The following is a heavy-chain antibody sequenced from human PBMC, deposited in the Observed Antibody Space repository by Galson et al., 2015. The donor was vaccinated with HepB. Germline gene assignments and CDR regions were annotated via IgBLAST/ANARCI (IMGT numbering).Heavy chain of an antibody. J-gene: IGHJ4*02. Sequence: SVKVSCKASGGTFSSYAISWVRQAPGQGLEWMGGIIPIFGTANYAQKFQGRVTITADKSTSTAYMELSSLRSEDTAVYYCAIITKYSSSSGGDYWGQGTLVTVSS. CDR2: IIPIFGTA. D-gene: IGHD6-13*01. CDR1: GGTFSSYA. CDR3: AIITKYSSSSGGDY. V-gene: IGHV1-69*06.